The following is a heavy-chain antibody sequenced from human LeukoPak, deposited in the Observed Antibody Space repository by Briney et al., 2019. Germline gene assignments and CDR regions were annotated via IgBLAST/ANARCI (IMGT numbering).Heavy chain of an antibody. J-gene: IGHJ4*02. Sequence: GGSLRLSCAASGFTFSSYGMHWVRQAPGKGLEWVAVIWYDGSNKYYADSVKGRFTISRDNSKNTLYLQMNSLRAEDTAVYYSAGDLHYYDSSGCLFDYWGQGTLVTVSS. CDR2: IWYDGSNK. D-gene: IGHD3-22*01. CDR3: AGDLHYYDSSGCLFDY. V-gene: IGHV3-33*01. CDR1: GFTFSSYG.